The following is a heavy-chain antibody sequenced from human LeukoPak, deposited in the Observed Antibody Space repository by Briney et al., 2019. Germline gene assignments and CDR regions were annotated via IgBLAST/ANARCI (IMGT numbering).Heavy chain of an antibody. Sequence: PSETLFLTCTVSGYSISSGYYWGWIRQPPGKGLEWIGSIYHSGSTYYNPSLKSRVTISVDMSKNQFSLKLSSVTAEDTAVYYCARAREFSSSSGRAYYFDYWGQGTLVTVSS. CDR1: GYSISSGYY. D-gene: IGHD6-6*01. V-gene: IGHV4-38-2*02. J-gene: IGHJ4*02. CDR3: ARAREFSSSSGRAYYFDY. CDR2: IYHSGST.